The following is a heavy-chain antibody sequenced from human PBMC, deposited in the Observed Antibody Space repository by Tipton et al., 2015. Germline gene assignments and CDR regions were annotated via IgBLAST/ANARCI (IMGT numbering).Heavy chain of an antibody. Sequence: TLSLTCSVYGESFSGYYWTWIRQSPGKGLEWLGEINYNRKTNYNPSLENRLPLSVHTSNNQFARKLTSVTAADTALYYCARALRTSNWHYSYYGTDVWGQGTTVIVSS. V-gene: IGHV4-34*01. CDR3: ARALRTSNWHYSYYGTDV. CDR2: INYNRKT. J-gene: IGHJ6*02. D-gene: IGHD2-2*01. CDR1: GESFSGYY.